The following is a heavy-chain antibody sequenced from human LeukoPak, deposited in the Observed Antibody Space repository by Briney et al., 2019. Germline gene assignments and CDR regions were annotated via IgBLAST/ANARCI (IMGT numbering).Heavy chain of an antibody. J-gene: IGHJ4*02. CDR3: AKDPGIWPY. V-gene: IGHV3-23*01. CDR1: GFTFSSYA. CDR2: ISGSGGST. D-gene: IGHD3-16*01. Sequence: SGGSLRLSCAASGFTFSSYAMSWVRQAPGKALEWVSAISGSGGSTYYADSVKGRFTISRDNSKNTLYLQTNSLRAEDTAVYYCAKDPGIWPYWGQGTLVTVSS.